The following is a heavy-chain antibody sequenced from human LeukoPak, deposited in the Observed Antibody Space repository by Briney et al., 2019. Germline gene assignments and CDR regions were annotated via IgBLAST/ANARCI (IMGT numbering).Heavy chain of an antibody. V-gene: IGHV3-9*01. CDR3: ARQAWYSSSSDY. CDR2: ISWNSGSI. J-gene: IGHJ4*02. D-gene: IGHD6-6*01. Sequence: GGSLRLSCAASGFSFDDYGMHWVRQTPGKGLEWVSGISWNSGSIGYADSVKGRFTISRDNAKNSLYLQMNSLRAEDTAVYYCARQAWYSSSSDYWGQGTLVTVSS. CDR1: GFSFDDYG.